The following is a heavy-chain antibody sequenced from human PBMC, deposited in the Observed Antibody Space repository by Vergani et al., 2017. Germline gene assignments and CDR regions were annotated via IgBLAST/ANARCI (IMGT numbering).Heavy chain of an antibody. Sequence: EVQLVESGGGLVQPGGSLRLSCAVSGFRFSDYGMHWVRQAPGRGLEWVSSITRGSKSIYYADSVKGRFTITRDDVKKSLLLRMNNLKVDDTAIYYCARTRSPIAMIRQFEQWGQGTLVTVSS. CDR3: ARTRSPIAMIRQFEQ. V-gene: IGHV3-21*01. J-gene: IGHJ4*02. D-gene: IGHD5-18*01. CDR2: ITRGSKSI. CDR1: GFRFSDYG.